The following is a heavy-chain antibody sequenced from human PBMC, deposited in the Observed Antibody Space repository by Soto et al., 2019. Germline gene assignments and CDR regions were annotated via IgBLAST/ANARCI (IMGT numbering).Heavy chain of an antibody. J-gene: IGHJ4*02. CDR2: IYYSGST. V-gene: IGHV4-61*01. Sequence: LSLTCTVSGGSVSSGSYYWSWIRQPPGKGLEWIGYIYYSGSTNYNPSLKSRVTISVDTSKNQFSLKLSSVTAADTAVYYCARESDAYYDSSGYSDYWGQGTLVTVSS. CDR3: ARESDAYYDSSGYSDY. CDR1: GGSVSSGSYY. D-gene: IGHD3-22*01.